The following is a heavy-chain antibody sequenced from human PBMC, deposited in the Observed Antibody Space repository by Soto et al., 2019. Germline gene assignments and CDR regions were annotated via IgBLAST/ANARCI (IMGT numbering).Heavy chain of an antibody. D-gene: IGHD2-15*01. V-gene: IGHV1-18*01. J-gene: IGHJ5*02. CDR1: GYTFTSYD. CDR2: ISTYNGNT. CDR3: ARGSRVAATRWWFDP. Sequence: QVQLVQSGAEVKKPGASVKVSCKASGYTFTSYDISWVRQAPGQGLEWMGWISTYNGNTNYAQKLQGRVTMTTDTSTSTAYMELRSLRSADTAVYYCARGSRVAATRWWFDPWGQGTLVTVSS.